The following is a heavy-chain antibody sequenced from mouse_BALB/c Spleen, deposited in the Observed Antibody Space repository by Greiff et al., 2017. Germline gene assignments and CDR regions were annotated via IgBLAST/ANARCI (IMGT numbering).Heavy chain of an antibody. CDR1: GFAFSSYD. V-gene: IGHV5-12-1*01. D-gene: IGHD4-1*01. J-gene: IGHJ3*01. Sequence: EVKLVESGGGLVQPGGSLKLSCAASGFAFSSYDMSWVRQTPEKRLGWVAYISSGGGSTYYPDTVKGRFTISRDNAKNTLYLQMSSLKSEDTAMYYCARQRTGRTWFAYWGQGTLVTVSA. CDR2: ISSGGGST. CDR3: ARQRTGRTWFAY.